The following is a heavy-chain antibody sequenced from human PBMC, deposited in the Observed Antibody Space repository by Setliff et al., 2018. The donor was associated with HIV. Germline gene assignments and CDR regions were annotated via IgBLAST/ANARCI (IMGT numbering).Heavy chain of an antibody. CDR2: IKQDGSEK. V-gene: IGHV3-7*01. D-gene: IGHD4-17*01. Sequence: GASVKVSCAASGFTFSTYWMSWVRQAPGKGLEWVANIKQDGSEKFYVDSVKGRFTISRDNAKNSPYLQMNSLRAEDTAVYYCARDPYPYFDYGDWYFDLWGRGTLVTVSS. CDR1: GFTFSTYW. CDR3: ARDPYPYFDYGDWYFDL. J-gene: IGHJ2*01.